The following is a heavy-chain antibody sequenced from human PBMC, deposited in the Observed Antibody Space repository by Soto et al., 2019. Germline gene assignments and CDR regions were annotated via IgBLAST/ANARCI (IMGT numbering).Heavy chain of an antibody. J-gene: IGHJ4*02. CDR2: ITSKSDGGTT. V-gene: IGHV3-15*07. D-gene: IGHD2-15*01. Sequence: EVQLVESGGGLVKPGGSLRLSCAVSGFTFSNAWMNWVRQAPGKGLEWGGRITSKSDGGTTDYAAPVKGRFTISREDSKNTLYLKMKSLKTEATAMYYCTTFLYCSGGRCYYSLGYSGQGTLVTLS. CDR1: GFTFSNAW. CDR3: TTFLYCSGGRCYYSLGY.